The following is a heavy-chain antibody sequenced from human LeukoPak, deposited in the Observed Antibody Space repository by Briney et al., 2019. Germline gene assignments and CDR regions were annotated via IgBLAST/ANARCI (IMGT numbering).Heavy chain of an antibody. V-gene: IGHV1-69*05. J-gene: IGHJ6*03. Sequence: GSSVKVSCKASGGTFSSYAISWVRQAPGQGLEWMGGIIPIFGTANYAQKFQGRVTITTDESTSTAYMELSSLRSEDTAVYYCARGGGSTSFPYYYYYMDVWGKGTTVTVSS. D-gene: IGHD2-2*01. CDR1: GGTFSSYA. CDR3: ARGGGSTSFPYYYYYMDV. CDR2: IIPIFGTA.